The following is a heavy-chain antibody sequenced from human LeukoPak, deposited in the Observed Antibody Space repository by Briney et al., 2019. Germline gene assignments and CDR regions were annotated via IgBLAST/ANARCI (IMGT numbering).Heavy chain of an antibody. CDR3: AIRRLYYYISAYFDY. CDR1: GGSISSSNW. V-gene: IGHV4-4*02. CDR2: INHSGST. Sequence: SGTLSLTCAVSGGSISSSNWWSWVRQPPGKGLEWIGEINHSGSTNYNPSLKSRVTISVDTSKNQFSLKLSSVTAADTAVYYCAIRRLYYYISAYFDYWGQGTLATVSS. D-gene: IGHD3-22*01. J-gene: IGHJ4*02.